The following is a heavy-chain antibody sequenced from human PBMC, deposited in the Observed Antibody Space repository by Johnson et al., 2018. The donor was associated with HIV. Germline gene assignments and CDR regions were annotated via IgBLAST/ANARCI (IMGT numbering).Heavy chain of an antibody. V-gene: IGHV3-30*02. CDR3: ARAGDAFDI. J-gene: IGHJ3*02. CDR1: GFTFSSDG. CDR2: IRYDGSNK. Sequence: QVQLVESGGGVVQPGGSLRLSCAASGFTFSSDGMHWVRQAPGKGLEWVAFIRYDGSNKYYADSVKGRFTVYRDNSKNTLYPQMNSLGAEDTAVYYCARAGDAFDIWGQGTMVTVSS.